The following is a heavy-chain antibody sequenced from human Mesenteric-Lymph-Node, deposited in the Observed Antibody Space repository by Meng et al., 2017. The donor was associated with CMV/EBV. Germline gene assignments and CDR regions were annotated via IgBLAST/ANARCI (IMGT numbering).Heavy chain of an antibody. CDR3: ARCSGGSCYNPLAF. Sequence: CAGFGGCFSGYCWRWLRPPPGKGLEWIGKINHSGSTKYNPSLKSRVTISVDTSENHFSLKLSSVTAADTAVYYCARCSGGSCYNPLAFWGQGTLVTVSS. CDR2: INHSGST. V-gene: IGHV4-34*01. CDR1: GGCFSGYC. J-gene: IGHJ4*02. D-gene: IGHD2-15*01.